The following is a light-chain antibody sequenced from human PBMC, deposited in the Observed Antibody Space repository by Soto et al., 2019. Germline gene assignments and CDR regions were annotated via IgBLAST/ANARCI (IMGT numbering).Light chain of an antibody. CDR2: GIN. J-gene: IGLJ2*01. V-gene: IGLV1-44*01. CDR3: AAWDDSLNVV. CDR1: SSNIGSRT. Sequence: QSVLTQPPSASGTPGQRVTISCSGSSSNIGSRTVNWYKQLPGTAPKLLIYGINQRPSGVPDRFSGSKSGASASLAISGLQSEDEADYYCAAWDDSLNVVFGGGTKLTVL.